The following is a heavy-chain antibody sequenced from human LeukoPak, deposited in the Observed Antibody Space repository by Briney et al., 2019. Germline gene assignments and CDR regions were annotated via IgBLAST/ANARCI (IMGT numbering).Heavy chain of an antibody. CDR1: GYTFTIYG. CDR3: ARDHGVRADAFDI. J-gene: IGHJ3*02. Sequence: GASVKVSYKASGYTFTIYGISWVRQAPGQGLEWMGWISAYNSNTNYAQKLQGRVTMTPDTSTSTAYMELRSLRSDDTAVYCCARDHGVRADAFDIWGQGTMVTVSS. CDR2: ISAYNSNT. V-gene: IGHV1-18*01. D-gene: IGHD3-16*02.